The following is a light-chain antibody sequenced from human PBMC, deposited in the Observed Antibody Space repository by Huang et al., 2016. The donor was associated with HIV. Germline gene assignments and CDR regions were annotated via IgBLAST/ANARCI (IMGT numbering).Light chain of an antibody. J-gene: IGKJ2*01. CDR3: QQYDNVPYT. Sequence: DIQMTQSPSSLSASVGDRVTITCQASRDISNYLNWYQQKPGKAPKLLIYDASNLETGGPSRFSGSGSGTDFTVTISSLQPEDVATYYCQQYDNVPYTFGQGTKLEIK. V-gene: IGKV1-33*01. CDR1: RDISNY. CDR2: DAS.